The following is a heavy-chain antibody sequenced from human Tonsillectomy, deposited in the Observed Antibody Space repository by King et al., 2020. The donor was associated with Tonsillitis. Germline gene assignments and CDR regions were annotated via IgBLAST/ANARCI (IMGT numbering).Heavy chain of an antibody. CDR1: GGSISTSTYY. D-gene: IGHD1-26*01. CDR3: ARHEGGWVDEGCDY. CDR2: IYYSGIT. J-gene: IGHJ4*02. V-gene: IGHV4-39*01. Sequence: QLQESGPGLVKPSETLSLTCTVSGGSISTSTYYWGWIRQPPGKGLEWIGSIYYSGITYYNPSLKSRVTISVDTSKNQLSLNLSSVTAADTALYYCARHEGGWVDEGCDYWGQGTLVTVSS.